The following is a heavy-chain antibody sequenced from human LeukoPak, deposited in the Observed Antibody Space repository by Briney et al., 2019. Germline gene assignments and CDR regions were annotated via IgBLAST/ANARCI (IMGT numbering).Heavy chain of an antibody. CDR1: GGSIGSGSYY. CDR2: IYTSGST. J-gene: IGHJ4*02. Sequence: SETLSLTCTVSGGSIGSGSYYWSWIRQPAGKGLEWIGRIYTSGSTNYNPSLKSRVTISVDTSKNQFSLKLSSVTAADTAVYYCARDGRSGYDFVYWGQGTLVTVSS. D-gene: IGHD5-12*01. CDR3: ARDGRSGYDFVY. V-gene: IGHV4-61*02.